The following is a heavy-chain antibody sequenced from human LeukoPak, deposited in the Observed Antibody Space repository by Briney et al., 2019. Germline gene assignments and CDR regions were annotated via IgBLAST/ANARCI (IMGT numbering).Heavy chain of an antibody. D-gene: IGHD3-10*01. CDR3: AREYGSGSYYNSYYYYYYMDV. CDR1: GFTFTDTY. V-gene: IGHV3-11*04. J-gene: IGHJ6*03. Sequence: PGGSLRLSCAVSGFTFTDTYMTWIRQAPGKGLESLSYISPSGTDISYADSVKGRFTISRDNAKNSLYLQMNSLRAEDTAVYYCAREYGSGSYYNSYYYYYYMDVWGKGTTVTVSS. CDR2: ISPSGTDI.